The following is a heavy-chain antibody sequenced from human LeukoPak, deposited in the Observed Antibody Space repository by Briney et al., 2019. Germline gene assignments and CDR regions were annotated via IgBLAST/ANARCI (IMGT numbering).Heavy chain of an antibody. D-gene: IGHD3-16*02. V-gene: IGHV1-58*02. J-gene: IGHJ4*02. CDR2: IVLGAGNT. CDR1: GFTVPSSA. CDR3: ARDIVPDY. Sequence: TSVKVSCKASGFTVPSSAMQWVRQASGKRLEWIGWIVLGAGNTVYSHKFHDRVTITRDVSTNTAYMELDSLGSEDTAVYYCARDIVPDYWGQGTLVTVSS.